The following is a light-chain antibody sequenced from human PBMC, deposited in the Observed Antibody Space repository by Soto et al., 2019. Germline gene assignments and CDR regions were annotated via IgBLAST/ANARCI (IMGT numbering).Light chain of an antibody. CDR1: SSNVGGYNH. J-gene: IGLJ1*01. V-gene: IGLV2-8*01. CDR3: SSYAGTTPFV. Sequence: QSALTQPPSASGSPGQSVTISCSGTSSNVGGYNHVSWYQQHPGKAPKVMIYEVSQRPSGVPDRFSGSKSGNTASLTVSGLQAEDEADYYCSSYAGTTPFVLGTGTKLTVL. CDR2: EVS.